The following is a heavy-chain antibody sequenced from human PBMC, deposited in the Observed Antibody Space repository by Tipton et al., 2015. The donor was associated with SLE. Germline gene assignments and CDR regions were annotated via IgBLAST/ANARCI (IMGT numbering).Heavy chain of an antibody. J-gene: IGHJ3*02. CDR3: ARGWGLRLGELSLNAFDI. Sequence: GLVKPSQTLSLTCAISGDSVSSNSAAWNWIRQSPSRGLEWLGRTYYRSKWYNDYAVSVKSRITINPDTSKNQFSLKLSSVTAADTAVCYCARGWGLRLGELSLNAFDIWGQGTMVTVSS. D-gene: IGHD3-16*02. V-gene: IGHV6-1*01. CDR1: GDSVSSNSAA. CDR2: TYYRSKWYN.